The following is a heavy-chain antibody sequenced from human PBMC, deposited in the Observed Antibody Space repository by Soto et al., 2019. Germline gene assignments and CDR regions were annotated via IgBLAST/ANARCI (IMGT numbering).Heavy chain of an antibody. Sequence: PGGSLRLSCAASGFTVSTKCISWVRQAPGKGLEWVSVIYSGGSTFYADSVRGRFTISRDNSKNTVNLQMNSLRAEDTAVYYCARDPWAADYWGQGTLVTVSP. J-gene: IGHJ4*02. CDR3: ARDPWAADY. D-gene: IGHD3-16*01. V-gene: IGHV3-66*01. CDR2: IYSGGST. CDR1: GFTVSTKC.